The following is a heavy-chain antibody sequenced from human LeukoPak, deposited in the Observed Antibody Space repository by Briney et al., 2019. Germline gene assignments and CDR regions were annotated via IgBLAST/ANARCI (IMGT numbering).Heavy chain of an antibody. J-gene: IGHJ4*02. Sequence: GGSLRLSCAASGFTVSSNYMSWVRQAPGKGLEWVSAISGSGGNTYYADSVKGRFTISRDNSKNTLYLQMNSLRAEDAAVYYCAKDSPVATWWGQGTLVTVSS. CDR1: GFTVSSNY. D-gene: IGHD1-26*01. CDR3: AKDSPVATW. V-gene: IGHV3-23*01. CDR2: ISGSGGNT.